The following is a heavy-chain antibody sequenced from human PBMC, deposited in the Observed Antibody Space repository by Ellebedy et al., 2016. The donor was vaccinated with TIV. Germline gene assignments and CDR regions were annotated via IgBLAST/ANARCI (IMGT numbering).Heavy chain of an antibody. CDR1: GFTFSSYA. CDR3: AKDLVSVAGSGSFDY. V-gene: IGHV3-23*01. Sequence: GGSLRLSCAASGFTFSSYAMTWVRQAPGKGLQYVSGISAKGGGTSSAASVKGRFTISRDNSNNTLYLQMSNLRADDTAVYYCAKDLVSVAGSGSFDYWGQGTLVTVSS. D-gene: IGHD6-19*01. J-gene: IGHJ4*02. CDR2: ISAKGGGT.